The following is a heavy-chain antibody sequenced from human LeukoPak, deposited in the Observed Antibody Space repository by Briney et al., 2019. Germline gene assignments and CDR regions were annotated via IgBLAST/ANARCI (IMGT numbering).Heavy chain of an antibody. J-gene: IGHJ4*02. CDR1: GYTFTTYY. CDR3: ARGSRPVYNLLAGKRYFDY. D-gene: IGHD3-9*01. V-gene: IGHV1-46*01. CDR2: INPSGGST. Sequence: ASVKVSCKASGYTFTTYYVHWVRQAPGQGLEWMGIINPSGGSTTYAQKFRGRLTMTRDMSTSTVYMELSSLRSEDTAVYYCARGSRPVYNLLAGKRYFDYWGQGTLVTVSS.